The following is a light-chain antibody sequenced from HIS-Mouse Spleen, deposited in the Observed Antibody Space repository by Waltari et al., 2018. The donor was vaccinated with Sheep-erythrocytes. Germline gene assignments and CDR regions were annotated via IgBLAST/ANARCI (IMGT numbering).Light chain of an antibody. V-gene: IGKV4-1*01. Sequence: DIVMTQSPDSLAVSLGERATINCKSSQSVLYSSNNKNYLAWYQQKPGQPPKRLSYWASTRESGVPDLFSGSGSGTDFTLTISSLQAEDVAVYYCQQYYSTPLTFGGGTKVEIK. CDR2: WAS. CDR1: QSVLYSSNNKNY. CDR3: QQYYSTPLT. J-gene: IGKJ4*01.